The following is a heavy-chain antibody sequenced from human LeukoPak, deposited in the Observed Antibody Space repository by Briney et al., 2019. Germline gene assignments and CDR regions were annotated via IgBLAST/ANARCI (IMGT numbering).Heavy chain of an antibody. D-gene: IGHD5-18*01. V-gene: IGHV3-7*03. Sequence: PGGSLRLSCAASGFTFSSYWMSWVRQAPGKGREWVANIKQDGSEKYYVDSVKGRFTISRDNSKNTLYLQMNSLRAEDTAVYYCAKTAMDDYWGQGTLVTVSS. CDR1: GFTFSSYW. CDR2: IKQDGSEK. CDR3: AKTAMDDY. J-gene: IGHJ4*02.